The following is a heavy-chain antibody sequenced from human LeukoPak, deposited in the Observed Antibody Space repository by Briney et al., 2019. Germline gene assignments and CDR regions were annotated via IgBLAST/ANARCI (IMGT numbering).Heavy chain of an antibody. D-gene: IGHD1-20*01. CDR1: GFTFSSYS. Sequence: PGGSLRLSCAASGFTFSSYSMNWVRQAPGKGLEWVSYISSSSSTIYYADSVKGRFTISRDNAKNSLYLQMNSLRAEDTAVYYCATAYNWNDGGPIWGQGTMVTVSS. CDR3: ATAYNWNDGGPI. J-gene: IGHJ3*02. CDR2: ISSSSSTI. V-gene: IGHV3-48*01.